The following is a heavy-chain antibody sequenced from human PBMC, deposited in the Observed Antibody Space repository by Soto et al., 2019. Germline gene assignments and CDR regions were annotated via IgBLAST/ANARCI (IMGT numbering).Heavy chain of an antibody. CDR3: ARSEYCPNS. CDR2: IHPDGTIT. V-gene: IGHV3-74*01. J-gene: IGHJ5*02. Sequence: EVQLVESGGGLVQPGGSLRLSCAASGFSFSNYWMHWVRQAPGKGLVWVSRIHPDGTITSYADSVPGRFTSSRDNANNTVYLQLNRLRAEDTAVYYCARSEYCPNSWGQGTLVTVSS. D-gene: IGHD2-8*02. CDR1: GFSFSNYW.